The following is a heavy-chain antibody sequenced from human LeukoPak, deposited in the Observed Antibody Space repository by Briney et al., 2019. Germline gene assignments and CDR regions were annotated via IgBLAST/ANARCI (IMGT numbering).Heavy chain of an antibody. CDR3: ARAGYCSGGSCYSPQY. CDR1: GDTFSSYA. CDR2: IIPIFGTA. V-gene: IGHV1-69*13. D-gene: IGHD2-15*01. J-gene: IGHJ4*02. Sequence: SVKVSCKASGDTFSSYAISWVRQAPGQGLEWMGGIIPIFGTADYAQNFQGRVTITADESTSTAYMELSSLRSEDTAMYYCARAGYCSGGSCYSPQYWGQGTLVTVSS.